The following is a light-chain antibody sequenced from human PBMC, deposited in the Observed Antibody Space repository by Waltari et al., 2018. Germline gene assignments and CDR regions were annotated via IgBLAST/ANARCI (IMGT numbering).Light chain of an antibody. V-gene: IGKV3-15*01. CDR1: QSVGMY. J-gene: IGKJ2*01. Sequence: IVMTQSPATLSAFPGTTATLSCPASQSVGMYLAWFQQIPGQAPRLLIYGASTRATGIPGRFSGRGAGTEFTLTISSLQSEDFAVYYCQQYSNWPLYTFGQGTKLEI. CDR2: GAS. CDR3: QQYSNWPLYT.